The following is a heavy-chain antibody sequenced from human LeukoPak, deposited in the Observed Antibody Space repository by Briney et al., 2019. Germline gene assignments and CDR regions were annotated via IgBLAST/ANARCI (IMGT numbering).Heavy chain of an antibody. J-gene: IGHJ4*02. CDR2: IWYDGSNK. D-gene: IGHD2-2*01. V-gene: IGHV3-33*01. CDR3: ARDALGYCSSTSCYFDY. Sequence: PGGSLRLSCAASGFTFSNYGVHWVRQAPGKGLEWVAVIWYDGSNKYYGDSVKGRFTISRDNSKNTLYLQMNSLRAEDTAVYYCARDALGYCSSTSCYFDYWGQGTLVTVSS. CDR1: GFTFSNYG.